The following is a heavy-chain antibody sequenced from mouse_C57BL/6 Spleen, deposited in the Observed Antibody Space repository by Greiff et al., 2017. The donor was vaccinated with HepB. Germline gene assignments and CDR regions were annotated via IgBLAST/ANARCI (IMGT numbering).Heavy chain of an antibody. V-gene: IGHV1-69*01. CDR2: IDPSDSYT. CDR1: GYTFTSYW. CDR3: ARPNYYGSSYEYFDV. D-gene: IGHD1-1*01. J-gene: IGHJ1*03. Sequence: QVQLQQPGAELVMPGASVKLSCKASGYTFTSYWMHWVKQRPGQGLEWIGEIDPSDSYTNYNQKFKGKSTLTVDKSSSTAYMQLSSLTSEDSAVYYCARPNYYGSSYEYFDVWGTGTTVTVSS.